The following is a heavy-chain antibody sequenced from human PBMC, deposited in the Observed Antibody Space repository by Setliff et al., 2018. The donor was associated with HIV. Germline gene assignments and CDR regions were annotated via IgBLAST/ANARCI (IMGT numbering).Heavy chain of an antibody. V-gene: IGHV4-59*01. CDR2: ANYSGSN. J-gene: IGHJ5*02. CDR1: GGSIRSYY. D-gene: IGHD3-22*01. CDR3: ARVGYNDDSGYPYNWFDP. Sequence: PSETLSLTCTVSGGSIRSYYWSWIRQPPGKGLEWLGHANYSGSNKNNPSLRSRISMAVDTSKNQVSLKLGSVTAADTAVYYCARVGYNDDSGYPYNWFDPWGQGTLVTVSS.